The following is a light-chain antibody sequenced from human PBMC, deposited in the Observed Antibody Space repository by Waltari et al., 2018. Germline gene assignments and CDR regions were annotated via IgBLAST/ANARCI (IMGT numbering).Light chain of an antibody. Sequence: DIVLTQSPGALSLSPGERATLSCRASQSVGRSLAWYQRKPGQGPRLLIYDTSSRATGTARRFSGSVSGPVFSLSISSLGPEDFAVYFCQHYVNLPVTVGQGTKVEI. CDR3: QHYVNLPVT. CDR1: QSVGRS. CDR2: DTS. J-gene: IGKJ1*01. V-gene: IGKV3-20*01.